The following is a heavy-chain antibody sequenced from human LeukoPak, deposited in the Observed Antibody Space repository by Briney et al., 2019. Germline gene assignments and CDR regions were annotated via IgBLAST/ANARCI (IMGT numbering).Heavy chain of an antibody. D-gene: IGHD1-26*01. Sequence: GGTLRLSCVSSGFTFSKYAMNSVRPAPGEGVEGVSALFSSGGRPYYADSGKGKFTISRDNSKNTLYLQMNSLRAEDTAVYYCARDIVGATPIDIWGQGKMVTVSS. J-gene: IGHJ3*02. V-gene: IGHV3-23*01. CDR2: LFSSGGRP. CDR3: ARDIVGATPIDI. CDR1: GFTFSKYA.